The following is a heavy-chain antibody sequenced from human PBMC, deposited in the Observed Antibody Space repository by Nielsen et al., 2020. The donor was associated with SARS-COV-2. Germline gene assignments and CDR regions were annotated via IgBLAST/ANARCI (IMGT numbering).Heavy chain of an antibody. CDR3: ARDIWTGETYYFDY. CDR1: GYTFTGYY. D-gene: IGHD3/OR15-3a*01. V-gene: IGHV1-2*06. Sequence: ASVKVSCKASGYTFTGYYMHWVRQAPGQGLEWMGRINPNSGGTNYAQKLQGRVTMTTDTSTSTAYMELRSLRSDDTAVYYCARDIWTGETYYFDYWGQGTLVTVSS. CDR2: INPNSGGT. J-gene: IGHJ4*02.